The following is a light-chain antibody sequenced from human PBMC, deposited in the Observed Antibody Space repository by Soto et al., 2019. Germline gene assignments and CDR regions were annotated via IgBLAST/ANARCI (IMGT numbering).Light chain of an antibody. CDR1: QSISTS. V-gene: IGKV1-5*03. CDR2: KAS. Sequence: DIQMTQSPSTLSASVEDRVTITCRASQSISTSLAWYQHKPGKAPRLLIYKASSLETGVSSRFTGSASGTEFTLTISSLLPDDFATYYCQQYHSYSPYTFGQGNKLEI. CDR3: QQYHSYSPYT. J-gene: IGKJ2*01.